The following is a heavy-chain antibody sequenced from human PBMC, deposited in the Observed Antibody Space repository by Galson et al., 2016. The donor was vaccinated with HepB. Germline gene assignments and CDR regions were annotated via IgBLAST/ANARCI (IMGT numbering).Heavy chain of an antibody. CDR3: AKEFPFRNYEVAFDI. CDR1: GFSFSTNA. V-gene: IGHV3-23*01. D-gene: IGHD3-3*01. Sequence: SLRLSCAASGFSFSTNAMSWVRQTPGTGLEWVSAIGGNGGSPNYADSVKGRFTISRDNSKNMLFLQMNSLRAEDTAVYYCAKEFPFRNYEVAFDIWGQGTMVTVSS. J-gene: IGHJ3*02. CDR2: IGGNGGSP.